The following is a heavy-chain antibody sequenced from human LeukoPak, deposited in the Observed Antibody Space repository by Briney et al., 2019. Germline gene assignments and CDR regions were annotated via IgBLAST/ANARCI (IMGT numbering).Heavy chain of an antibody. J-gene: IGHJ6*02. Sequence: GASVKVSCKASRGTFSNYAITWVRQAPGQGLEWMGGIIPIFGTANYAQKFQGRVTITADESMSTAYMELSSLKSDDTAVYYCASGLCDSNGPYGMDVWGQGTTVTVSS. V-gene: IGHV1-69*13. D-gene: IGHD2-8*01. CDR2: IIPIFGTA. CDR1: RGTFSNYA. CDR3: ASGLCDSNGPYGMDV.